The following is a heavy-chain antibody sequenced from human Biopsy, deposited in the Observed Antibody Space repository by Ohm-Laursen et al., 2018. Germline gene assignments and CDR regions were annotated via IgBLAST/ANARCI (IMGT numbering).Heavy chain of an antibody. J-gene: IGHJ4*02. CDR1: TGTFNRYG. V-gene: IGHV1-69*11. D-gene: IGHD2-2*01. CDR2: IIPILRTT. CDR3: AREAIGYQLPCDD. Sequence: ASSVKVSCKAPTGTFNRYGFIWVRQAPGQGLEWMGRIIPILRTTAYAQTFLGRVTITADSPTSTVDMELTSLTSDDTAVYFCAREAIGYQLPCDDWGQGTLVTVSS.